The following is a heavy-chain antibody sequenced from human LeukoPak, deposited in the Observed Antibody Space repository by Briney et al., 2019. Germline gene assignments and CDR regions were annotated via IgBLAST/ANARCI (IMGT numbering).Heavy chain of an antibody. V-gene: IGHV4-61*09. CDR2: IYTTGTT. CDR1: GGSINSGSYY. J-gene: IGHJ5*02. CDR3: ARETRENWFDP. D-gene: IGHD1-26*01. Sequence: SETLSLTCTVSGGSINSGSYYWNWIRQSAGKGLEWIGHIYTTGTTNCNPSLKSRVTISLDTSKNQFSLNLNSVTAADTAVYYCARETRENWFDPWGQGTLVTVSS.